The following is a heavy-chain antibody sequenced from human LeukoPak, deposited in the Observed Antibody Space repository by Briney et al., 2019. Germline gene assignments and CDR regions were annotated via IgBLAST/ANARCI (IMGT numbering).Heavy chain of an antibody. Sequence: PGGSLRLSCAASGFTFSSYGMHWVRQAPGKGLEWVAVIWYDGSNKYYADSVKGRFTISRDNSKNTLYLQMNSLRAEDTAVYYCARSADSSGWYPDDYWGQGTLVTVSS. D-gene: IGHD6-19*01. CDR3: ARSADSSGWYPDDY. V-gene: IGHV3-33*08. CDR2: IWYDGSNK. CDR1: GFTFSSYG. J-gene: IGHJ4*02.